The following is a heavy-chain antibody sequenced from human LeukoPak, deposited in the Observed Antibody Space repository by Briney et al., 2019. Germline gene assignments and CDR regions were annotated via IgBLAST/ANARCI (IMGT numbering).Heavy chain of an antibody. D-gene: IGHD3/OR15-3a*01. J-gene: IGHJ6*02. Sequence: GGSVKVSCKASGYTFTSYGISWVRQAPGQGLEWMGWISAYNDNTNYAQKFQGRVTMTRNTSISTAYMELSSLRSEDTAVYYCARDYIPTLLDPYYYYYYGMDVWGQGTTVTVSS. CDR2: ISAYNDNT. CDR1: GYTFTSYG. V-gene: IGHV1-18*01. CDR3: ARDYIPTLLDPYYYYYYGMDV.